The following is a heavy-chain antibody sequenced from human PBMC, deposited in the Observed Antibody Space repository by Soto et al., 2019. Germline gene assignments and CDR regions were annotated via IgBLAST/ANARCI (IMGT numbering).Heavy chain of an antibody. CDR1: GLIFSNYA. CDR2: ISGSGNTT. D-gene: IGHD3-9*01. J-gene: IGHJ4*02. Sequence: EVQLLESGGGLVQPGGSLRLSWIASGLIFSNYAMTWVRQAPGMGLEWVSTISGSGNTTYYTDSIKGHFTISRDNTKTTLYLQMRGLSPGDTAVYFCARKSPDIEFWGQGTLVTGSS. V-gene: IGHV3-23*01. CDR3: ARKSPDIEF.